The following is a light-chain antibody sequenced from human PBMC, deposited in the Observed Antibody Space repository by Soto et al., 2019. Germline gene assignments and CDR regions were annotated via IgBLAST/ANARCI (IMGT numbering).Light chain of an antibody. Sequence: EIVMTQSPATLSLSPGERATLSCMASQSAGNFLALYQQKPGQAPRLLIYYISTRATGIPARFSGSGSGTEFTLTINSLQSEDSAVYYCQQHNQWPITFGQGTRLEI. J-gene: IGKJ5*01. CDR2: YIS. V-gene: IGKV3D-15*01. CDR1: QSAGNF. CDR3: QQHNQWPIT.